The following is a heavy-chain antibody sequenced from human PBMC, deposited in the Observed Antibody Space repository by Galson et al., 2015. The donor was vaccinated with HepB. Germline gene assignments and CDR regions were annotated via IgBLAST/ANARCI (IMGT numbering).Heavy chain of an antibody. CDR1: GFTFSSYG. CDR2: ISYDGSNK. V-gene: IGHV3-30*18. J-gene: IGHJ5*02. Sequence: SLRLSCAASGFTFSSYGMHWVRQAPGKGLEWVAVISYDGSNKYYADSVKGRFTISRDNSKNTLYLQMNSLRAEDTAVYYCAKDHYCSSTSCYAGLDNWFDPWGQGTLVTVSS. CDR3: AKDHYCSSTSCYAGLDNWFDP. D-gene: IGHD2-2*01.